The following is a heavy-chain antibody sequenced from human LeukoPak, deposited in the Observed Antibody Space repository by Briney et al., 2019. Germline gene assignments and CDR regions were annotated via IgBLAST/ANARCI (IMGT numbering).Heavy chain of an antibody. D-gene: IGHD2-21*01. J-gene: IGHJ4*02. CDR3: ATEKGDSPDY. CDR1: GFSVSRNY. V-gene: IGHV3-66*01. CDR2: IYSGGST. Sequence: PGGSLRLSCAASGFSVSRNYMTWVRQAPGKGLEWVSVIYSGGSTYYADSVKGRFTISRDNSKNTVYLQMNSLRAEDTAVYYCATEKGDSPDYWGQGTLVTVSS.